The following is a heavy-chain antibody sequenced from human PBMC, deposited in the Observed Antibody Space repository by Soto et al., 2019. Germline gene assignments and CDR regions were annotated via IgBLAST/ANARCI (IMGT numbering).Heavy chain of an antibody. CDR3: AKSQLWLTDYFDY. CDR1: GFTFSSYA. J-gene: IGHJ4*02. D-gene: IGHD5-18*01. CDR2: ISGSGGST. Sequence: PGGSLRLSCAASGFTFSSYAMSWVRQAPGKGLEWVSAISGSGGSTYCADSVKGRFTISRDNSKNTLYLQMNSLRAEDTAVYYCAKSQLWLTDYFDYWGQGTLVTVSS. V-gene: IGHV3-23*01.